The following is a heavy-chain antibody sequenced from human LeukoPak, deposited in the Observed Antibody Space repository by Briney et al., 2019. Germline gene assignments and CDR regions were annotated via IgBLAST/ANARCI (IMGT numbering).Heavy chain of an antibody. CDR1: GGTFSSYA. V-gene: IGHV1-69*04. CDR2: IIPILGIA. Sequence: SVRVSCKASGGTFSSYAISWVRQAPGQGLEWMGRIIPILGIANYAQKFQGRVTITADKSTSTAYMELSSLRSEDTAVYYCAGILTGYYDYWGQGTLVTVSS. D-gene: IGHD3-9*01. CDR3: AGILTGYYDY. J-gene: IGHJ4*02.